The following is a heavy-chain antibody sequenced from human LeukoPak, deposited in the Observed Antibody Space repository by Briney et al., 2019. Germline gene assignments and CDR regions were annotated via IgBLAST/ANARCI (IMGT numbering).Heavy chain of an antibody. CDR3: AQSSGWDSLKY. Sequence: ASVKVSCKASVHTFTGYYMHWVRQAPGQGLEWMGWINPNSGGTNHAQTFQGRVSMTRDTSISTAYMELSRLRSDDTAVYYCAQSSGWDSLKYWGQGTLVTVSS. J-gene: IGHJ4*02. CDR1: VHTFTGYY. D-gene: IGHD6-19*01. CDR2: INPNSGGT. V-gene: IGHV1-2*02.